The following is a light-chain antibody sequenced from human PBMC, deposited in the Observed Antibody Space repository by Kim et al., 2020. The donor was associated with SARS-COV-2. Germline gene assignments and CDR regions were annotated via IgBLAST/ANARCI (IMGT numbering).Light chain of an antibody. CDR1: SLRSYY. V-gene: IGLV3-19*01. CDR3: NSRDSSGNHLV. CDR2: GKN. J-gene: IGLJ2*01. Sequence: ALGKTSRITCQGDSLRSYYESWYQQKPGQPPVLVIYGKNNRPSGIPNRFSGSSSGNTASLTITGAQAEDEADYYCNSRDSSGNHLVFGGGTQLTVL.